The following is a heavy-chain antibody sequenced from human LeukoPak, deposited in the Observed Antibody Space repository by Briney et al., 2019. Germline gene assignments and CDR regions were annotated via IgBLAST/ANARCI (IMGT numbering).Heavy chain of an antibody. D-gene: IGHD3-10*01. CDR1: GGSIDSGGSS. J-gene: IGHJ4*02. CDR2: IYHSGSA. V-gene: IGHV4-30-2*01. Sequence: PSETLSPACAVSGGSIDSGGSSWSWIRQPPGKGLEWIGYIYHSGSAYYAPSLKSRVTISVDRSKNQFSLQLNSVTAADTAVYYCARDGGSGSFSFDYWGQGTLVTVSS. CDR3: ARDGGSGSFSFDY.